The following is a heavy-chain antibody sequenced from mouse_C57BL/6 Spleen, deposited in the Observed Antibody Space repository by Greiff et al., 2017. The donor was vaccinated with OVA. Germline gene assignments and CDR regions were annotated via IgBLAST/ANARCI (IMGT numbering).Heavy chain of an antibody. CDR1: GYSITSGYY. D-gene: IGHD3-3*01. V-gene: IGHV3-6*01. Sequence: EVKLQESGPGLVKPSQSLSLTCSVTGYSITSGYYWNWIRQFPGNKLEWMGYISYDGSNNYNPSLKNRISITRDTSKNQFFLKLNSVTTEDTATYYCARGDFYWYFDVWGTGTTVTVSS. J-gene: IGHJ1*03. CDR3: ARGDFYWYFDV. CDR2: ISYDGSN.